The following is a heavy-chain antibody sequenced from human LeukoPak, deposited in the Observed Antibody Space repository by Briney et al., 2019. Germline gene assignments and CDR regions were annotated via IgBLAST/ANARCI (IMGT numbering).Heavy chain of an antibody. CDR2: ILYDGSHA. J-gene: IGHJ4*02. CDR3: ARDNYVGNLDF. Sequence: GRSLRLSCAASGFTFSRYSMHWVRRTPSKGLEWVAIILYDGSHAYYPDSVKGRFTISRDNSRNTVSLQMNSLRADDTAVYHCARDNYVGNLDFWGQGTLVTVSS. D-gene: IGHD4-23*01. CDR1: GFTFSRYS. V-gene: IGHV3-30*04.